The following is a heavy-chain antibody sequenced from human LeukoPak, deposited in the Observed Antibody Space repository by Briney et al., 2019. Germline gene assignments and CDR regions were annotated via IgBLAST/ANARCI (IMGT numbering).Heavy chain of an antibody. CDR2: IYPGDSDT. V-gene: IGHV5-51*01. CDR3: ARQEDYYDSSGYSRFVTDY. D-gene: IGHD3-22*01. J-gene: IGHJ4*02. CDR1: GYSFTSYR. Sequence: PGESLKISCKGSGYSFTSYRIGWVRQMPGKGLEWMGIIYPGDSDTRYSPSFQGQVTISADKSISTAYLQWSSLKASDTAMYYCARQEDYYDSSGYSRFVTDYWGQGTLVTVSS.